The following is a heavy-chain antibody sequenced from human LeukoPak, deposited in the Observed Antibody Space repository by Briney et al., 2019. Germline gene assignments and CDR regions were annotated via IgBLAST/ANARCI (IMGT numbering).Heavy chain of an antibody. CDR2: ISGSGGST. Sequence: GGSLRVSCAASGFTFNSYAINWVRQAPGKGLEWVSAISGSGGSTYYADSVKGRFTISRDNSKNTVYLQMNSLRAEDTAVYYCAKGGSSSLNWFDPWGQGTLVTVSS. CDR3: AKGGSSSLNWFDP. J-gene: IGHJ5*02. D-gene: IGHD3-16*01. V-gene: IGHV3-23*01. CDR1: GFTFNSYA.